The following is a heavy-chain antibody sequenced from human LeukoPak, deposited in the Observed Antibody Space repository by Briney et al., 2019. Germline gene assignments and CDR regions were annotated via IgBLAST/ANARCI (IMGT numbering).Heavy chain of an antibody. CDR1: GGSISSSAYH. D-gene: IGHD1-26*01. J-gene: IGHJ4*02. CDR3: ARATNGGSYYGYYFDY. CDR2: TRNKANSYTT. Sequence: LSLTCTVSGGSISSSAYHWGWIRQPPGKGLEWVGRTRNKANSYTTEYAASVKGRFTISRDDSKNSLYLQMNSLKTEDTAVYYCARATNGGSYYGYYFDYWGQGTLVTVSS. V-gene: IGHV3-72*01.